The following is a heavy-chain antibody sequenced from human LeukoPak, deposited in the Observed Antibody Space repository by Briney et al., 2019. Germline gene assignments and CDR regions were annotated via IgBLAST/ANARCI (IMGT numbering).Heavy chain of an antibody. V-gene: IGHV3-23*01. CDR2: ISSSGGST. J-gene: IGHJ3*02. Sequence: PGGSLRLSCAASGFTFSSYAMIWVRQAPGKGLEWVSAISSSGGSTYYADSVKGRFTISRDNSKNTLYLQMNSLRAEDTAVYYCAKDSIYGRGSGWYRDAFDIWGQGTMVTVSS. CDR1: GFTFSSYA. CDR3: AKDSIYGRGSGWYRDAFDI. D-gene: IGHD6-19*01.